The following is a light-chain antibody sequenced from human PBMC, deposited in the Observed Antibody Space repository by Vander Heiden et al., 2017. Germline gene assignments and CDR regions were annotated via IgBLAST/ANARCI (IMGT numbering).Light chain of an antibody. V-gene: IGKV1-17*01. CDR1: QGIRDR. CDR3: LQHDTYLFT. J-gene: IGKJ2*01. Sequence: DIQMTQSPSSLSASVGDRVTITCWATQGIRDRLAWYQQKPGKAPKRLIYDASNLQRGVPSRFSGSGFGTEFTLTISSLQPEDFATYYCLQHDTYLFTFGQGTKLEIK. CDR2: DAS.